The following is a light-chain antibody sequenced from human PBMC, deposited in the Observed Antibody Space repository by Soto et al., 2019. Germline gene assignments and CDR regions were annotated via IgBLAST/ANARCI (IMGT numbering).Light chain of an antibody. J-gene: IGLJ1*01. CDR1: SSDVGAYEH. V-gene: IGLV2-14*03. CDR3: SSYSTTNILV. CDR2: DVN. Sequence: QSVLTQPASVSVSPGQSVTISCTAASSDVGAYEHVSWYQQHPGRAPKLILYDVNNRPSGVSNHFSGSKSGNTASLVISGLQANDEADYYCSSYSTTNILVFGSGTKVTVL.